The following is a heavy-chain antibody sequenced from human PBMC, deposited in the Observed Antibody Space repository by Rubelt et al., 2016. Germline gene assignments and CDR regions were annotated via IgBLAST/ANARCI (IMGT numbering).Heavy chain of an antibody. CDR2: IIPVFGTA. J-gene: IGHJ4*02. V-gene: IGHV1-69*01. CDR1: GGTFSSYA. D-gene: IGHD6-6*01. Sequence: QVQLVQSGAEVKKPGSSVKVSCKASGGTFSSYAISWVRQAPGQGLEWMGGIIPVFGTANYAQKFQGRITMTADESTSTAYMELSSLRSEDTAVYYCATTIAIRPYCFDYWGQGTLVTVSS. CDR3: ATTIAIRPYCFDY.